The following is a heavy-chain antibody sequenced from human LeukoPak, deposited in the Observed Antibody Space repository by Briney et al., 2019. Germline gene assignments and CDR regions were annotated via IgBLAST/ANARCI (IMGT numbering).Heavy chain of an antibody. CDR3: ARGTWSDAFDI. V-gene: IGHV1-18*01. Sequence: ASVKVSCKAAGYTFTTSGISWVRQAPGQGLAWMGWISAYNGNTNYAQKLQGRVTMTTDTSTTTAYMELRSLRSDDTAVYYCARGTWSDAFDIWGQGTMLTVSS. CDR1: GYTFTTSG. CDR2: ISAYNGNT. D-gene: IGHD6-13*01. J-gene: IGHJ3*02.